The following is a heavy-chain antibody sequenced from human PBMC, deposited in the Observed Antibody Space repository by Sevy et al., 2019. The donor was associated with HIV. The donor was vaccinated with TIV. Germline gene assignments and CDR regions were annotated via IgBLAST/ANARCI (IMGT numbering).Heavy chain of an antibody. V-gene: IGHV1-2*02. D-gene: IGHD3-10*01. CDR3: AGYGSGQKNNAFDI. CDR2: INPNSVGT. Sequence: ASVNVSCKASGYTFTGYYMHWVRQAPGQGLEWMGWINPNSVGTNYSQKFQGRVTMTRDTSISTAYMELSRLRSDDTAVYYCAGYGSGQKNNAFDIWGQGTMVTVSS. J-gene: IGHJ3*02. CDR1: GYTFTGYY.